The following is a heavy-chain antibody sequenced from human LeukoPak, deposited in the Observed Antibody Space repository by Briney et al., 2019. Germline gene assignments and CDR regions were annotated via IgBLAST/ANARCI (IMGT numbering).Heavy chain of an antibody. CDR1: GGSISSGSYC. D-gene: IGHD6-13*01. CDR3: ARRRGYSSSWYPYYFDY. CDR2: IYRSGST. J-gene: IGHJ4*02. Sequence: SQTLSLTCTVSGGSISSGSYCWSWIRQPAGKGLEWVGHIYRSGSTNYNPSLKSRVTISVDTSKNQFSLKLSSVTAADTAVYYCARRRGYSSSWYPYYFDYWGQGTLVTVSS. V-gene: IGHV4-61*09.